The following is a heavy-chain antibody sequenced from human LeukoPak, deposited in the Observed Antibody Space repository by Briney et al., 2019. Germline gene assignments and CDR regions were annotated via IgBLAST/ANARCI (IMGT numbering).Heavy chain of an antibody. J-gene: IGHJ5*02. CDR1: GYTFTSYG. D-gene: IGHD3-10*01. V-gene: IGHV1-18*01. Sequence: ASVKVSCKASGYTFTSYGISWVRQAPGQGLEWMGWISAYNGNTNYAQKLQGRVTMTTDTSTSTAYMELRSLRSDDTAVYYCARDDITMVRGVIITHRPQYSWFDPWGQGTLVTVSS. CDR2: ISAYNGNT. CDR3: ARDDITMVRGVIITHRPQYSWFDP.